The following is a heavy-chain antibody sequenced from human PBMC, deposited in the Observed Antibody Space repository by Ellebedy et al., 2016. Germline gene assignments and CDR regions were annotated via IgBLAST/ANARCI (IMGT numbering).Heavy chain of an antibody. V-gene: IGHV4-59*01. CDR2: ISDSGNT. CDR1: GGSISSYY. CDR3: ARGRRYSPY. Sequence: SETLSLTCTVSGGSISSYYWSWIRQPPGKGLEWIGSISDSGNTNYNHSLKSRVTISVDKSKNQFSLKLTSVTAPDTAVYYCARGRRYSPYWGQGTLVTVSS. D-gene: IGHD2-15*01. J-gene: IGHJ4*02.